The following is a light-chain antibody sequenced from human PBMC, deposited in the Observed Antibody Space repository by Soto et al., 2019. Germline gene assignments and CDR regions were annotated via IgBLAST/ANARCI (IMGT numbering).Light chain of an antibody. CDR3: LQDYGDSWT. Sequence: TQMTQSPLSLSASVGEKIIITCRASRDVGSDVSWYQQKPEQAPKLVIYAASNLYTGVPSRFSGRRSGTEFTLTIGSLQPEDFAAYYCLQDYGDSWTFGQGTKVEIE. J-gene: IGKJ1*01. V-gene: IGKV1-6*01. CDR2: AAS. CDR1: RDVGSD.